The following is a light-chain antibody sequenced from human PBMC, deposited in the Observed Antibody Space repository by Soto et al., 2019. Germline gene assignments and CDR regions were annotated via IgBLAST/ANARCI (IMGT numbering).Light chain of an antibody. CDR3: QQYNNWPPTWT. V-gene: IGKV3-15*01. CDR1: QSVSST. J-gene: IGKJ1*01. CDR2: GAS. Sequence: EIVMTQSPATLSVSPGERATLSCRASQSVSSTLAWYQPKPGQAPRLLIYGASTRATGIPARFSGSGSGTEFTLTISSLQSEDFAVYYWQQYNNWPPTWTFGQGTKVEIK.